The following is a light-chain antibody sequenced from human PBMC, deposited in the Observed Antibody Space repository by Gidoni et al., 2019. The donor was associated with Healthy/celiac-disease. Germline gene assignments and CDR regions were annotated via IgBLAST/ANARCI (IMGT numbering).Light chain of an antibody. Sequence: EIVLTQSPATLSLSPGERATLSCRASQSVSSYFDWYQQKPGQAPRLLIYDASNWATGIPARFSGSGSGTDFTLTISSLEPEDFAVYYCQQRSNWPPKLTFGGGTKVEIK. V-gene: IGKV3-11*01. CDR2: DAS. CDR3: QQRSNWPPKLT. CDR1: QSVSSY. J-gene: IGKJ4*01.